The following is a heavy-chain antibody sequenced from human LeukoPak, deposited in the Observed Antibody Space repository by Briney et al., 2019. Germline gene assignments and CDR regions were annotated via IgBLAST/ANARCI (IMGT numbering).Heavy chain of an antibody. J-gene: IGHJ6*02. CDR1: GFTFSSYA. CDR3: AKGIGPVYYYGMDV. CDR2: ISGSGGST. V-gene: IGHV3-23*01. Sequence: GGSLRLSCAASGFTFSSYAMNWVRQAPGKGLEWVSAISGSGGSTYYADSVKGRFTISRDNSKNTLYLQMNSLRAEDTAVYYCAKGIGPVYYYGMDVWGQGTTVTVSS.